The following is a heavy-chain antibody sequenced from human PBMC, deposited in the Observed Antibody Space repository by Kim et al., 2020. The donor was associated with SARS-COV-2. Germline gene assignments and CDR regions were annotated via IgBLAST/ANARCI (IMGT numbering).Heavy chain of an antibody. V-gene: IGHV3-21*01. Sequence: GGSLRLSCAASGFTFSSYSMNWVRQAPGKGLEWVSSISSSSSYIYYADSVKGRFTISRDNAKNSLYLQMNSLRAEDTAVYYCARGLKGTATNYYYYGMDVWGQGTTVTVSS. D-gene: IGHD5-18*01. CDR1: GFTFSSYS. CDR3: ARGLKGTATNYYYYGMDV. CDR2: ISSSSSYI. J-gene: IGHJ6*02.